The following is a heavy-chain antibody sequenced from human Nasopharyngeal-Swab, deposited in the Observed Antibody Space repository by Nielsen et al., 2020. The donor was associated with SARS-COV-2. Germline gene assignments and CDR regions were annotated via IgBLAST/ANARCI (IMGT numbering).Heavy chain of an antibody. CDR2: INPSGGQT. CDR3: ASEGSGVFGVVIYAFDI. V-gene: IGHV1-46*01. CDR1: GYTFRIYY. D-gene: IGHD3-3*01. J-gene: IGHJ3*02. Sequence: ASVKVSCKASGYTFRIYYMHWVRQAPGQGLEWMGLINPSGGQTTYAQKFQGRVTMTEDTSTYTAYLELSSLRSEDTAVYYCASEGSGVFGVVIYAFDIWGPGTLVTVSS.